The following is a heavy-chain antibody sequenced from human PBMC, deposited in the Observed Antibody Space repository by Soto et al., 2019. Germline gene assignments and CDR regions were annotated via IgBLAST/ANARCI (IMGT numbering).Heavy chain of an antibody. D-gene: IGHD3-22*01. Sequence: QVLLVQSGAEVKKPGASVRVSCKASGYTFTNYGISWVRQAPGQGLEWMGWISAYDGLTNHSQKFQGRVTMTTDTSTSTAYMELRSLSSDDAAVYYCARVRYHDTSGYYDVDYWGQGTLVTVSS. V-gene: IGHV1-18*01. CDR2: ISAYDGLT. CDR3: ARVRYHDTSGYYDVDY. J-gene: IGHJ4*02. CDR1: GYTFTNYG.